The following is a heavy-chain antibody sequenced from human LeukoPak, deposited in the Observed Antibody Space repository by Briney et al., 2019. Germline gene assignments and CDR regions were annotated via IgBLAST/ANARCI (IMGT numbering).Heavy chain of an antibody. D-gene: IGHD2-2*01. CDR3: ARLSTSISCFGFDI. J-gene: IGHJ3*02. CDR1: GFPLGSYG. CDR2: IRKNEGEK. Sequence: PGGALRLSLEAPGFPLGSYGITGSRQAPGRGGNWGATIRKNEGEKNYVDSVKGQFTISRDNAKNTLYLQVNSLRAEDTAVYYCARLSTSISCFGFDIWGQGTTVTVSS. V-gene: IGHV3-7*01.